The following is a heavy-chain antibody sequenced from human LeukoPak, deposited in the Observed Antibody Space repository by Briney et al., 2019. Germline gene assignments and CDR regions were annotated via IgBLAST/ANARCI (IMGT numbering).Heavy chain of an antibody. CDR1: GFSLSTSGVG. V-gene: IGHV2-5*01. CDR3: AHSSMITFGGVIRSHY. J-gene: IGHJ4*02. Sequence: ESGPTLVKPTQTLTLTCTFSGFSLSTSGVGVGWIRQPPGKALEWLALIYWNGDKRYSPSLKSRLTITKDTSKNQVVLTMTNMDPVDTATYYCAHSSMITFGGVIRSHYWGQGTLVTVSS. CDR2: IYWNGDK. D-gene: IGHD3-16*02.